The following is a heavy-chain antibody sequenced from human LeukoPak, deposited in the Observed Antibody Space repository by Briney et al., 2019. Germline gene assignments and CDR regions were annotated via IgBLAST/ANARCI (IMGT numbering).Heavy chain of an antibody. CDR3: ARRIVTYYYDSSGSLDAFDI. V-gene: IGHV3-11*04. CDR1: GFTFSDYY. J-gene: IGHJ3*02. CDR2: ISSSGVTM. D-gene: IGHD3-22*01. Sequence: GGSLRLSCAASGFTFSDYYMSWIRQAPGRGLEWVSYISSSGVTMYDADSVRGRFTISRDNAKNSLYLQMNSLRAEDTAVYYCARRIVTYYYDSSGSLDAFDIWGQGTMVTVSS.